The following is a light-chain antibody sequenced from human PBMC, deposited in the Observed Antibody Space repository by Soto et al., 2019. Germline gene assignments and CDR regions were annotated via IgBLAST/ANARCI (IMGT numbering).Light chain of an antibody. J-gene: IGLJ1*01. V-gene: IGLV2-8*01. CDR3: SAYAGSNNFV. Sequence: QSVLTQPASVSGSPGQSITISCTGTSSDVGSYKYVSWYQQHLGKAPKLIIYEVSQRPSGVPDRFSGSKSGNTASLTVSGLQTEDEADYYCSAYAGSNNFVFGSGTKVTVL. CDR2: EVS. CDR1: SSDVGSYKY.